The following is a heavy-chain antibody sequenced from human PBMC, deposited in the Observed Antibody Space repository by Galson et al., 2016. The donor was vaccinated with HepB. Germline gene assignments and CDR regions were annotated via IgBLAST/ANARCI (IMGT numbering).Heavy chain of an antibody. Sequence: SLRLSCAASGFIFNEYALHWVRQAPGKGLEWVAVIWPDGSHKVYRDSVKGRFTITRDDSKNMVNLQMNSLRVEDTAIYYCVRDQGKGYYWDYWGQGTLVTVSS. CDR1: GFIFNEYA. V-gene: IGHV3-33*01. CDR2: IWPDGSHK. J-gene: IGHJ4*02. D-gene: IGHD5-12*01. CDR3: VRDQGKGYYWDY.